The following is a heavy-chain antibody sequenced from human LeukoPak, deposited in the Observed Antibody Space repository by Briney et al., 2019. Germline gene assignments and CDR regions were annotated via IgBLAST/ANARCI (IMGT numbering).Heavy chain of an antibody. Sequence: GGSLRLSCAVSGLSVINAWMSWVRQAPGKGLEWVGRVRGRAAGGAIEYAAPVKGRVTVSRDDSENTLYLDVNSLKTEDTAVYYCTTRNDDYWGQGTLVTVSS. J-gene: IGHJ4*02. CDR1: GLSVINAW. CDR2: VRGRAAGGAI. D-gene: IGHD1-1*01. V-gene: IGHV3-15*01. CDR3: TTRNDDY.